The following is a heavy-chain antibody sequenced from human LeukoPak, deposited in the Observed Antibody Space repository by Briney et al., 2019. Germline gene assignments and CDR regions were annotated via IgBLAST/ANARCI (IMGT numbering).Heavy chain of an antibody. V-gene: IGHV1-18*01. Sequence: GASVKVSCKASGYTFTSYGIGWVRQAPGQGLEWMGWISAYNGNTNYAQKLQGRVTMTTDTSTSTAYMELRSLRSDDTAVYYCARDRLGGALSRSYYVWHYWGQGTLVTVSS. CDR3: ARDRLGGALSRSYYVWHY. J-gene: IGHJ4*02. CDR2: ISAYNGNT. CDR1: GYTFTSYG. D-gene: IGHD1-26*01.